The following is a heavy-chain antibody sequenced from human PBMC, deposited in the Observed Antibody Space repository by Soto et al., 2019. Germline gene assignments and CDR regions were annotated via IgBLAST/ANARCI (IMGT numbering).Heavy chain of an antibody. CDR2: IYYSGST. J-gene: IGHJ5*02. CDR3: ARDRARIRTTGWFDP. CDR1: GGSISSGDYY. Sequence: QVQLQESGPGLVKPSQTLSLTCTVSGGSISSGDYYWSWIRQPPGKGLEWIGYIYYSGSTYYNPSLKSRVTISVDTSKNQFSLKLSSVTAADTAVYYCARDRARIRTTGWFDPWGQGTLVTVSS. D-gene: IGHD2-2*01. V-gene: IGHV4-30-4*01.